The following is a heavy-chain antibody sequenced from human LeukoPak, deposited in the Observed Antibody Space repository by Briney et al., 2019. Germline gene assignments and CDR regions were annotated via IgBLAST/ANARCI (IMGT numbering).Heavy chain of an antibody. J-gene: IGHJ6*02. CDR3: ARAPPYCTNGVCYFYYGMDV. CDR2: IYYSGST. Sequence: SETLSLTCTVSGGSFSSYYWSWIRQPPGKGLEWIGYIYYSGSTNYNPSLKSRVTISVDTSKNQFSLKLSSVTAADTAVYYCARAPPYCTNGVCYFYYGMDVWGQGTTVTVSS. V-gene: IGHV4-59*01. D-gene: IGHD2-8*01. CDR1: GGSFSSYY.